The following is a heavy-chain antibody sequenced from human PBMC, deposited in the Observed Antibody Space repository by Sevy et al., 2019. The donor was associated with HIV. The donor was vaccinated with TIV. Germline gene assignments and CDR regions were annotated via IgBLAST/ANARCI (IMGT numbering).Heavy chain of an antibody. V-gene: IGHV2-5*01. CDR1: GFSLSTSGEG. Sequence: SGPTLVKPTQTLTLTCTFSGFSLSTSGEGVGWIRQPPGKALEWLALIYWNGDQRYRSSLKSRLTITKDTSKNQVVLTMTNMDPVDTATYYCAPRGGVHYYDRDGYYTRAEYFHHWGQGTLVTVSS. J-gene: IGHJ1*01. CDR3: APRGGVHYYDRDGYYTRAEYFHH. CDR2: IYWNGDQ. D-gene: IGHD3-22*01.